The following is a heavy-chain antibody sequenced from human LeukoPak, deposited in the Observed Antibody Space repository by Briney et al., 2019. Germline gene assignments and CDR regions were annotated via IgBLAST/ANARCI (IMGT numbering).Heavy chain of an antibody. Sequence: PRGSLRLSCAASGFTFSSYWMSWVRQAPGKGLEWVASLKQDGSEKYYVDSVKGRFTISRDNAKTSLYLQMNSLRAEDTAVYYCARQIGWRDAFDIWGQGTVVIVSS. V-gene: IGHV3-7*01. CDR3: ARQIGWRDAFDI. J-gene: IGHJ3*02. CDR2: LKQDGSEK. D-gene: IGHD6-19*01. CDR1: GFTFSSYW.